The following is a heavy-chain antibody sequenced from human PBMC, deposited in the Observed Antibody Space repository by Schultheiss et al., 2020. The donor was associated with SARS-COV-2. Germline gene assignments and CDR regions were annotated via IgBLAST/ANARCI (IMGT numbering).Heavy chain of an antibody. CDR1: GFTFSNAW. CDR2: IKSKTDGGTT. V-gene: IGHV3-15*01. Sequence: GGSLRLSCAASGFTFSNAWMSWVRQAPGKGLEWVGRIKSKTDGGTTDYAAPVKGRFTISRDDSKNTLYLQMNSLKTEDTAVYYCTLNIVVVPAARAGIFDYWGQGTLVTVSS. CDR3: TLNIVVVPAARAGIFDY. D-gene: IGHD2-2*01. J-gene: IGHJ4*02.